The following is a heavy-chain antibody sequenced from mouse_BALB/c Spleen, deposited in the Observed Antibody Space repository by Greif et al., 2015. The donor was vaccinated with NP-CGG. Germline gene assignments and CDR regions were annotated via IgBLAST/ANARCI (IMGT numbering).Heavy chain of an antibody. CDR1: GYAFSSYW. V-gene: IGHV1-80*01. D-gene: IGHD1-2*01. CDR2: IYPGDGDT. J-gene: IGHJ4*01. Sequence: QVQLQQSGAELVRPGSSVKISCKASGYAFSSYWMNWVKQRPGQGLEWIGQIYPGDGDTNYNGKFKGKATLTADKSSSTAYMQLSSLTSEDSAVYFCARSGTTAKTAMDYWGQGTSVTVSS. CDR3: ARSGTTAKTAMDY.